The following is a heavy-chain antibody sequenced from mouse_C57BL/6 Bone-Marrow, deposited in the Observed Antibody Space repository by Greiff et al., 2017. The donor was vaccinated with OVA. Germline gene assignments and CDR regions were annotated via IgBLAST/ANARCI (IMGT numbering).Heavy chain of an antibody. D-gene: IGHD1-1*01. V-gene: IGHV1-69*01. J-gene: IGHJ1*03. Sequence: QVQLKQPGAELVMPGASVKLSCKASGYTFTSYWMHWVKQRPGQGLEWIGEIDPSDSYTNYNQKFKGKSTLTVDKSSSTAYMQLSSLTSEDSAVYYCARSIYYYGSSPYWYFDVWGTGTTVTVSS. CDR3: ARSIYYYGSSPYWYFDV. CDR1: GYTFTSYW. CDR2: IDPSDSYT.